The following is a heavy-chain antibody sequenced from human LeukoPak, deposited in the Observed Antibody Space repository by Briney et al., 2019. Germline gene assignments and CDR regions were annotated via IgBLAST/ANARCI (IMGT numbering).Heavy chain of an antibody. V-gene: IGHV4-30-4*01. CDR3: ARGGYCSGTSCYVDY. CDR2: IYYSGST. D-gene: IGHD2-2*01. J-gene: IGHJ4*02. Sequence: SETLSLTCTVSGGSISSGDHSWSWIRQPPGKGLEWIGYIYYSGSTYYNPSLKSRVTISVDTSRNQFSLELTSVTAADTAVYYCARGGYCSGTSCYVDYWGQGTLVTVSS. CDR1: GGSISSGDHS.